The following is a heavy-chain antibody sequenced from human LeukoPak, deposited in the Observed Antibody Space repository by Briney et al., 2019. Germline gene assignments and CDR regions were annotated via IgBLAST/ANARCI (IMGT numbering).Heavy chain of an antibody. CDR3: ARENGAYCGGDCFPDYFDY. V-gene: IGHV1-46*01. D-gene: IGHD2-21*02. Sequence: ASVKVSCKASGYTFTNYYMHWVRLAPGQGPEWMGIINPSGTSTSYAQKFQGRVIMTRDTSTSTVYMELSSLRSEDTAVYYCARENGAYCGGDCFPDYFDYWGQGTLVTVSS. J-gene: IGHJ4*02. CDR1: GYTFTNYY. CDR2: INPSGTST.